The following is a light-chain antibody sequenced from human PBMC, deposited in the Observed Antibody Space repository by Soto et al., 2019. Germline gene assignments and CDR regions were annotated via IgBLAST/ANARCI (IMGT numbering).Light chain of an antibody. CDR3: HQTAANPWT. V-gene: IGKV1-39*01. J-gene: IGKJ1*01. Sequence: DIQMTQSPSSLSASVGDRVTITCRASQNIGVYLNWYQKKPGKAPKLLIHAASSLHSGVPSTFSGSGSGTEFALNSSSLQPEDFSYYYCHQTAANPWTIDQGTKVEIK. CDR1: QNIGVY. CDR2: AAS.